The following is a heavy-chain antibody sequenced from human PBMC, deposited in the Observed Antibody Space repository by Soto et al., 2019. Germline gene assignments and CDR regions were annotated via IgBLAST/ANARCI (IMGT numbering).Heavy chain of an antibody. D-gene: IGHD6-19*01. CDR1: GGSISSYF. V-gene: IGHV4-59*01. Sequence: PSETLSLTCTVSGGSISSYFWSWIRQSPGKRLEWIGYIYYSGSTNYNPSLKSRVTISVDTSKNQFSLKLSSATAADTAVYYCARDSPGSSFFDYWGQGTLVTVSS. CDR2: IYYSGST. J-gene: IGHJ4*02. CDR3: ARDSPGSSFFDY.